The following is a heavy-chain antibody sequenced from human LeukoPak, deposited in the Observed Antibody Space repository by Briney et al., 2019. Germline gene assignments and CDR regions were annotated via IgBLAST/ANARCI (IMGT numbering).Heavy chain of an antibody. CDR2: IKQDGSEK. CDR1: GFTFSSYW. V-gene: IGHV3-7*01. CDR3: AKVRLLLSSWDDVFES. J-gene: IGHJ3*02. D-gene: IGHD6-13*01. Sequence: GGSLRLSCAASGFTFSSYWMSWVRQAPGKGLEWVANIKQDGSEKYYVDSVKGRFTISRDNSKNTLFLQMDSLRPEDTSIYYCAKVRLLLSSWDDVFESWGQGTMVTVSS.